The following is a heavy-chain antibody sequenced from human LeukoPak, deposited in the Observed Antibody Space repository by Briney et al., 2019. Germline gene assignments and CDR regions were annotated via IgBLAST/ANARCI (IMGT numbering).Heavy chain of an antibody. CDR2: INPTSGDT. CDR1: GYTFTSYY. Sequence: GASVKVSCKASGYTFTSYYVHWVRQAPGQGLKWMGIINPTSGDTNYAQNFQGRVTMTRDMSTSTVYMELSSLRSEDTAVYYCARYGFSSVWQGGWHAFDIWGLGTMVTVSP. CDR3: ARYGFSSVWQGGWHAFDI. J-gene: IGHJ3*02. D-gene: IGHD6-25*01. V-gene: IGHV1-46*01.